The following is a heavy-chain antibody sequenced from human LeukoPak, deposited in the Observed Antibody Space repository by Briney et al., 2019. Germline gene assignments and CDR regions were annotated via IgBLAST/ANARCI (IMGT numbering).Heavy chain of an antibody. CDR1: GGSISSYY. Sequence: SETLSLTCTVSGGSISSYYWSWIRQPPGKGLEWIGYIYYSGSTNYNPSLKSRVTISVDTSKNQFSLKLSSVTAADTAVYYCARGTYYYDSSGYSGFDYWGQGTLVTVSS. D-gene: IGHD3-22*01. CDR2: IYYSGST. CDR3: ARGTYYYDSSGYSGFDY. J-gene: IGHJ4*02. V-gene: IGHV4-59*01.